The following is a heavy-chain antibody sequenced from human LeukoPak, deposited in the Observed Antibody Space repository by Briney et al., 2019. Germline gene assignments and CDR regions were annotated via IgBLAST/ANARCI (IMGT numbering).Heavy chain of an antibody. CDR2: INHSGST. D-gene: IGHD3-3*01. CDR1: GGSFSGYY. J-gene: IGHJ4*02. V-gene: IGHV4-34*01. CDR3: ARLTRDFWSGYYPYYFDY. Sequence: PSETLSLTCAVYGGSFSGYYWSWLRQPPGKGLEWIGEINHSGSTNYNPSLKSRVTISVDTSKNQFSLKLSSVTAADTAVYYCARLTRDFWSGYYPYYFDYWGQGTLVTVSS.